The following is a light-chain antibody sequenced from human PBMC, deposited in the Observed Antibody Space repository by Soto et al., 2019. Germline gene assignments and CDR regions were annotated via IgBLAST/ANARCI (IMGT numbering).Light chain of an antibody. CDR1: QSVSSSY. Sequence: ETVLTQSPGTLSLSPGERATLSCRASQSVSSSYLAWYQQKTGQAPRLLIYGSSSRATGIPDRFSGSGSGTDFTLTISRLEPEDFAGYYCQQYGSSWTFGQGTKVEIK. J-gene: IGKJ1*01. CDR2: GSS. CDR3: QQYGSSWT. V-gene: IGKV3-20*01.